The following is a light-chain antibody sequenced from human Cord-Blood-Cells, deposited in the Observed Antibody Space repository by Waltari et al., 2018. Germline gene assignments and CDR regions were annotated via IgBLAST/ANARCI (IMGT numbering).Light chain of an antibody. CDR3: QQSYSTPFT. Sequence: DIQMTQSPPSLSASVGDRVTITCRASQSISSYLNWYQQKPGKDPKLLMYAASSVQSGVRSRFSGSGSGTDLTLTISSLQPEDFATYYCQQSYSTPFTFGPGTKVDIK. V-gene: IGKV1-39*01. CDR2: AAS. CDR1: QSISSY. J-gene: IGKJ3*01.